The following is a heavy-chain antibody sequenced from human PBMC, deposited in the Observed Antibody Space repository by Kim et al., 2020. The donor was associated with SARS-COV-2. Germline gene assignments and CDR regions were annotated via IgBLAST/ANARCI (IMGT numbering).Heavy chain of an antibody. CDR1: GFTFSSYW. J-gene: IGHJ6*02. CDR3: ARARFLDYYYGMDV. CDR2: INSDGSST. Sequence: GGSLRLSCAASGFTFSSYWMHWVRQAPGKGLVWVSRINSDGSSTSYADSVKGRFTISRDNAKNTLYLQMNSLRAEDTAVYYCARARFLDYYYGMDVWGQGTTVTVSS. V-gene: IGHV3-74*01. D-gene: IGHD3-3*01.